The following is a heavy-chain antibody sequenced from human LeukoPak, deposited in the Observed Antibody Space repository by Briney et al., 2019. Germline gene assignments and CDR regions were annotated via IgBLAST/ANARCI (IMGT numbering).Heavy chain of an antibody. CDR2: IYYSGST. CDR3: ASRGSGYRYFQH. Sequence: SETLSLTXTVSGGSISSYYWSWIRQPPGKGLEWIGYIYYSGSTNYNPSLKSRVTISVDTSKNQFSLKLSSVTAADTAVYYCASRGSGYRYFQHWGQGTLVTVSS. D-gene: IGHD5-12*01. J-gene: IGHJ1*01. V-gene: IGHV4-59*01. CDR1: GGSISSYY.